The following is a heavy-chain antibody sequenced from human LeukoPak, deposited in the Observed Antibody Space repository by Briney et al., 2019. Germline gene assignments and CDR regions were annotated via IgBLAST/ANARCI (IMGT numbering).Heavy chain of an antibody. CDR1: GGSISSGGYY. CDR3: ARGDVDTAMVTDY. D-gene: IGHD5-18*01. CDR2: IYYSGST. J-gene: IGHJ4*02. Sequence: SETLSLTCTVSGGSISSGGYYWSWIRQHPGKGLEWIGYIYYSGSTHYNPSLKSRVTISVDTSKNQFSLKLSSVTAADTAVYYCARGDVDTAMVTDYWGQGTLVTVSS. V-gene: IGHV4-31*03.